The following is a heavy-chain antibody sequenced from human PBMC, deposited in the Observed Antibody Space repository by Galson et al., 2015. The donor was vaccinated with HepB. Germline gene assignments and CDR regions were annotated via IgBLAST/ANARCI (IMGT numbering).Heavy chain of an antibody. CDR1: GFTFGDYA. CDR3: TRVYGDYARDFDY. J-gene: IGHJ4*02. Sequence: SLRLSCAASGFTFGDYAMSWFRQAPGKGLEWVGFIRSKAYGGTTEYAASVKGRFTISRDDSKSIAYLQRNSLKTEDTAVYYCTRVYGDYARDFDYWGQGTLVTVSS. V-gene: IGHV3-49*03. D-gene: IGHD4-17*01. CDR2: IRSKAYGGTT.